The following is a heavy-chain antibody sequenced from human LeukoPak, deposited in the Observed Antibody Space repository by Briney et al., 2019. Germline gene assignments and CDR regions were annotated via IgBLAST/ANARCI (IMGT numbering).Heavy chain of an antibody. Sequence: SVKVSCKASGGTFSSYAISWVRQAPGQGLEWMGRIIPIFGTANYAQKLQGRVTITTDESTSTAYMELSSLRSEDTAVYYCARGGRSLFFDYWGQGTLVTVSS. CDR1: GGTFSSYA. D-gene: IGHD1-26*01. CDR2: IIPIFGTA. V-gene: IGHV1-69*05. CDR3: ARGGRSLFFDY. J-gene: IGHJ4*02.